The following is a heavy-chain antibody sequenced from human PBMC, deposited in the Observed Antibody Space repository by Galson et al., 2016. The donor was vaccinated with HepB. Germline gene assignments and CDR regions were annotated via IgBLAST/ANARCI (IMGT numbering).Heavy chain of an antibody. CDR1: GGSISSNYW. D-gene: IGHD1-26*01. J-gene: IGHJ4*02. V-gene: IGHV4-4*02. CDR3: TRGNLGAYATMAFDY. CDR2: IYETGTA. Sequence: ETLSLTCDVSGGSISSNYWWGWVRQSPEKGFEWIGEIYETGTANYNPPFTRRATISVDKSKNQTSLRLDSVTAADTAAYYCTRGNLGAYATMAFDYWGQGSLVTVSS.